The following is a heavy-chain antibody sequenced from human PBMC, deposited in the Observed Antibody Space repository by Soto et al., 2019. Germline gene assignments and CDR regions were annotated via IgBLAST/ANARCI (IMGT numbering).Heavy chain of an antibody. Sequence: GSLRLSCAASGFTFSSYGMHWVRQAPGKGLEWVAVISYDGSNKYYADSVKGRFTISRDNSKNTLYLQMNSLRAEDTAVYYCAKVGSYGYDYYYGMDVWGQGTTVTVSS. CDR3: AKVGSYGYDYYYGMDV. J-gene: IGHJ6*02. D-gene: IGHD5-18*01. CDR2: ISYDGSNK. V-gene: IGHV3-30*18. CDR1: GFTFSSYG.